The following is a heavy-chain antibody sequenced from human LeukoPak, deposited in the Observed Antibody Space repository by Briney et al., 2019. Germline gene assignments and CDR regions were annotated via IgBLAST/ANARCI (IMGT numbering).Heavy chain of an antibody. CDR2: IKSKTEGGTT. CDR3: TTGGSSCND. D-gene: IGHD6-13*01. Sequence: GGSLRLSCAASGITLSNAWMSWVRQAPGKGLEWVGRIKSKTEGGTTDYAALVKGRFTISRDDSKNTLYLQMNSLKTEDTAVYYCTTGGSSCNDWGQGTLVTVSS. CDR1: GITLSNAW. V-gene: IGHV3-15*01. J-gene: IGHJ1*01.